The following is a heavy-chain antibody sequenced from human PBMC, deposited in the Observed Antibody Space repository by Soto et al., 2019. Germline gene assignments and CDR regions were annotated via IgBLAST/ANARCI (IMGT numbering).Heavy chain of an antibody. CDR3: ASVAYDFWSGPNVPYYYYYGMDV. J-gene: IGHJ6*01. V-gene: IGHV1-69*13. CDR1: GGTFSSYA. D-gene: IGHD3-3*01. CDR2: IIPIFGTA. Sequence: GASVKVSCKASGGTFSSYAISWVRQAPGQGLEWMGGIIPIFGTANYAQKFQGRVTITADESTSTAYMELSSLRSEDTAVYYCASVAYDFWSGPNVPYYYYYGMDVWGQGTTVTVSS.